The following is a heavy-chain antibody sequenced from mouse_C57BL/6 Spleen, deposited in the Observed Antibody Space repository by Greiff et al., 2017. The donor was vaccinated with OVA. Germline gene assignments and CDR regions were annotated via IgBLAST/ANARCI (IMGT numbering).Heavy chain of an antibody. D-gene: IGHD4-1*01. J-gene: IGHJ4*01. Sequence: QVQLQQSGAELVKPGASVKISCKASGYAFSSYWMNWVKQRPGKGLEWIGQIYPGDGDTNYNGKFKGKATLTADKSSSTAYMQLSSLTSEDSAVYFCARTGREYYAMDYWGQGTSVTVSS. CDR1: GYAFSSYW. CDR3: ARTGREYYAMDY. V-gene: IGHV1-80*01. CDR2: IYPGDGDT.